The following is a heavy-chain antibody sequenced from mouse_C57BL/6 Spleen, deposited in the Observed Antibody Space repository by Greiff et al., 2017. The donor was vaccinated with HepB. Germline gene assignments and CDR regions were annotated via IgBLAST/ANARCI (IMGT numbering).Heavy chain of an antibody. CDR3: ARFDGYSFYAMDY. CDR1: GYAFSSYW. J-gene: IGHJ4*01. V-gene: IGHV1-80*01. CDR2: IYPGDGDT. D-gene: IGHD2-3*01. Sequence: QVQLQQSGAELVKPGASVKISCKASGYAFSSYWMNWVKQRPGKGLEWIGQIYPGDGDTNYNGKFKGKATLTADKSSSSAYMQLSSLTSEDSAVYFCARFDGYSFYAMDYWGQGTSVTVSS.